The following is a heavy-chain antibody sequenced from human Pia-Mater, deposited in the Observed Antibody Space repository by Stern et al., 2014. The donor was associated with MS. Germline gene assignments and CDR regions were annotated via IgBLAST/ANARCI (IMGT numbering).Heavy chain of an antibody. CDR2: IYYTGRT. V-gene: IGHV4-39*01. CDR3: ARQGSFDFWSG. J-gene: IGHJ4*02. Sequence: QVQLQESGPGLVKPSETLSLTCTVSGGSVSSSTYYWGWIRQPPGKNLEWIGSIYYTGRTYYNPSLPSRLTISIDASKHQFSRKLTSVTAADTAVYYCARQGSFDFWSGWGQGTLVTVSS. D-gene: IGHD3-3*01. CDR1: GGSVSSSTYY.